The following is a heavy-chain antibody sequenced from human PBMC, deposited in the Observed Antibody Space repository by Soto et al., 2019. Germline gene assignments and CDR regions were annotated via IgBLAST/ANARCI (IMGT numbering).Heavy chain of an antibody. V-gene: IGHV4-31*03. D-gene: IGHD3-10*01. Sequence: QVQLQESGPGLVKPSQTLSLTCTVSGGSISSGGYYWSWIRQHPGKGLEWIGYIYYSGSTYYNPYLTSRVTLSVDTSKNQFSLKLRSVTAADTAVYYCARDGMVRGVRAWGQGTLVTVSS. CDR3: ARDGMVRGVRA. J-gene: IGHJ4*02. CDR1: GGSISSGGYY. CDR2: IYYSGST.